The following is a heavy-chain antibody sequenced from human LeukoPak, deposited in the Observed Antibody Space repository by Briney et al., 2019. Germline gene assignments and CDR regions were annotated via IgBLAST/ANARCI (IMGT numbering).Heavy chain of an antibody. CDR1: GDSISSYY. Sequence: SETLSLTCTVSGDSISSYYWSWIRQPPGKGLEWIGCIYSSGSTSYNPSLKSRVTISVDTSKNQFSLKLSSVTAADTAIYYCARLYSSSPYAHFDYWGRGTLVTVSS. J-gene: IGHJ4*02. CDR3: ARLYSSSPYAHFDY. D-gene: IGHD6-6*01. CDR2: IYSSGST. V-gene: IGHV4-59*08.